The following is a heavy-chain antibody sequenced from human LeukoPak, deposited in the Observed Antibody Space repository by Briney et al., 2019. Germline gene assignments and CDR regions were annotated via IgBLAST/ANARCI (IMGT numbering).Heavy chain of an antibody. V-gene: IGHV4-59*01. CDR3: AREGGGWPLAFDI. Sequence: SETLSLTCTVSGGSISSYYWSWIRQPPGKGLEWIGYIYYSGSTNYNPSLKSRVTISVDTSKNQFSLKLSSVTAADTAVYYCAREGGGWPLAFDIWGQGTMVTVSS. CDR2: IYYSGST. D-gene: IGHD1-26*01. CDR1: GGSISSYY. J-gene: IGHJ3*02.